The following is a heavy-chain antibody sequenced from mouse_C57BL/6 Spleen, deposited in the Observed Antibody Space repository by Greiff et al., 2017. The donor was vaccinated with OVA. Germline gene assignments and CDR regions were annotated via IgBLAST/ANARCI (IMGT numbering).Heavy chain of an antibody. CDR1: GYTFTSYW. V-gene: IGHV1-64*01. CDR2: IHPNSGST. J-gene: IGHJ1*03. Sequence: QVQLQQPGAELVKPGASVKLSCKASGYTFTSYWMHWVKQRPGQGLEWIGMIHPNSGSTNYNEKFKSKATLTVDKSSSTAYMQLSSLTSEDSAVYYCAFITTVVATRWYFDVWGTGTTVTVSS. CDR3: AFITTVVATRWYFDV. D-gene: IGHD1-1*01.